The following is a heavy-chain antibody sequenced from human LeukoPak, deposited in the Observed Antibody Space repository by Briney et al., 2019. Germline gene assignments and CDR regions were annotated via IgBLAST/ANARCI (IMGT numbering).Heavy chain of an antibody. Sequence: SETLSLTCAVYGGSFSGYYWSWIRQPPGKGLEWIGEINHSGSTNYNPSLKSRVTISVDTSKNQYSLKLSSVTAADTAVYYCARRPATIAAADYNWFDPWGQGTLVTVSS. V-gene: IGHV4-34*01. D-gene: IGHD6-13*01. CDR1: GGSFSGYY. CDR3: ARRPATIAAADYNWFDP. J-gene: IGHJ5*02. CDR2: INHSGST.